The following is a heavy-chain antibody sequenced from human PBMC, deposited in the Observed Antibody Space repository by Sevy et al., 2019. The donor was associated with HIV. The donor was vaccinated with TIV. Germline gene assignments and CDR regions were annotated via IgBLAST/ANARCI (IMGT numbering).Heavy chain of an antibody. CDR3: ARDLNRPPNFGVVNTWFDP. J-gene: IGHJ5*02. D-gene: IGHD3-3*01. CDR2: ISAYNGNT. V-gene: IGHV1-18*01. Sequence: ASVKVSCKASGYTFTSYGISWVRQAPGQGLEWMGWISAYNGNTNYAQKLQGRVTMTTDTSTSTAYKELRSLRSDDTAVYYCARDLNRPPNFGVVNTWFDPWGQGTLVTVSS. CDR1: GYTFTSYG.